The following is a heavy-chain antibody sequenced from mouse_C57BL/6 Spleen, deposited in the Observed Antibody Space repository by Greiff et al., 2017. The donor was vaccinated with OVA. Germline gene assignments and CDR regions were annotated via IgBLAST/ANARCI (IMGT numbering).Heavy chain of an antibody. Sequence: QVKLQQPGAELVMPGASVKLSCKASGYTFTSYWMHWVKQRPGQGLEWIGEIDPSDSYTNTNQKFKGKSTLTVDKSYCTVYMQPISLTSEDSAVYYCACRVTTIGSLDVWGTGTTVTVSS. J-gene: IGHJ1*03. CDR1: GYTFTSYW. CDR2: IDPSDSYT. D-gene: IGHD2-13*01. CDR3: ACRVTTIGSLDV. V-gene: IGHV1-69*01.